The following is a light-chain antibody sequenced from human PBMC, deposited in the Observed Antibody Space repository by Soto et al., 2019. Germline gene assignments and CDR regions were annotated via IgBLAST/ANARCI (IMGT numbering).Light chain of an antibody. Sequence: DIQMTQSPSSLSASVGDRVTITCRASQMINNYLSWFQQKPGEAPKLLIYAASSLQSGVPSRFSGSRSETDFTLTISSLQPEEFATYYCPHTYSTPWKFGQGTKVEIK. CDR1: QMINNY. CDR3: PHTYSTPWK. CDR2: AAS. V-gene: IGKV1-39*01. J-gene: IGKJ1*01.